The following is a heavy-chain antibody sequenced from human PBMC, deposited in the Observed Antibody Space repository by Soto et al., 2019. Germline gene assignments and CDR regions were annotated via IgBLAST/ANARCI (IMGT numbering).Heavy chain of an antibody. Sequence: ASVKVSCKASGYTFTSYPMHWVRQAPGQGLEWMGWINAGNGDTKYSQKFQGRVTITRDTSANTAYMELSSLRSEDTAVFYCARDWTHYDSSGPGDYWGQGTLVTVPS. J-gene: IGHJ4*02. CDR1: GYTFTSYP. V-gene: IGHV1-3*01. CDR3: ARDWTHYDSSGPGDY. CDR2: INAGNGDT. D-gene: IGHD3-22*01.